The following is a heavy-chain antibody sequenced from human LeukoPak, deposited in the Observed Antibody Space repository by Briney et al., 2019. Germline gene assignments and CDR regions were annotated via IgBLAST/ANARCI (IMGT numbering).Heavy chain of an antibody. CDR2: IKQDGSQK. D-gene: IGHD6-19*01. V-gene: IGHV3-7*03. CDR1: GFTLSSSW. CDR3: ARLSGPGSGWTTLDY. J-gene: IGHJ4*02. Sequence: GGSLRLSCTASGFTLSSSWMSWVRQPPGRGLEWVASIKQDGSQKYYVDSVKGRFTISRDTAKNSLYLQMNSLRAEDTALYYCARLSGPGSGWTTLDYWGQGTLVTASS.